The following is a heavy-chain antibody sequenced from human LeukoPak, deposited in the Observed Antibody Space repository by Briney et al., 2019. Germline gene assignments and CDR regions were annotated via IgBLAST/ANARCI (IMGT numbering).Heavy chain of an antibody. V-gene: IGHV1-18*01. Sequence: ASVKVSCRASGYTFTSYGISWVRQAPGQGLEWMGWISAYNGNTNYAQKLQGRVTMTTDTSTSTAYMELRSLRSDDTAVYYCARVDIVVVPAAIIPYYYGMDVWGQGTTVTVSS. J-gene: IGHJ6*02. CDR2: ISAYNGNT. D-gene: IGHD2-2*03. CDR1: GYTFTSYG. CDR3: ARVDIVVVPAAIIPYYYGMDV.